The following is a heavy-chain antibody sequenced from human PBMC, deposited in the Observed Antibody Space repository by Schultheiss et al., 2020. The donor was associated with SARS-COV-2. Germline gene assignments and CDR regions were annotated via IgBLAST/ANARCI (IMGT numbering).Heavy chain of an antibody. J-gene: IGHJ6*03. CDR3: ARRVVVPAAMKRGYYYYYMDV. D-gene: IGHD2-2*01. CDR2: IYTSGST. Sequence: SQTLSLTCTVSGGSISSYYWSWIRQPAGKGLEWIGRIYTSGSTNYNPSLKSRVTMSVDTSKNQFSLKLSSVTAADTAVYYCARRVVVPAAMKRGYYYYYMDVWGKGTTVTVSS. V-gene: IGHV4-4*07. CDR1: GGSISSYY.